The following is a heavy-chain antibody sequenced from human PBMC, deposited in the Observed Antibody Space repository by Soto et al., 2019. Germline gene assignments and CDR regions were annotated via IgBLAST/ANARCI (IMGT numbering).Heavy chain of an antibody. CDR1: GFTFRSYA. D-gene: IGHD6-13*01. J-gene: IGHJ4*02. CDR3: AKQVYSSSWSYFDY. CDR2: ISGSGGST. Sequence: GSLRLSCAASGFTFRSYAMSLVRQAPGKGLEWVSAISGSGGSTYYADSVKGRFTISRDNSKNTLYLQMNSLRAEDTAVYYCAKQVYSSSWSYFDYWGQGTLVTVSS. V-gene: IGHV3-23*01.